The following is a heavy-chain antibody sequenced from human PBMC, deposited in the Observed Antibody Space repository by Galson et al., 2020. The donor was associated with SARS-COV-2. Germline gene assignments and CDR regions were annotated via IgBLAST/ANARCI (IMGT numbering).Heavy chain of an antibody. J-gene: IGHJ4*02. CDR1: GFTFSNYA. CDR3: AKAKGLSGSYYDY. D-gene: IGHD3-10*01. CDR2: ISGSGGNT. V-gene: IGHV3-23*01. Sequence: GGSLRLSCAASGFTFSNYAMSWVRQAPGKGLEWVSSISGSGGNTYYADSVKGRFSSSRDNSKNTVYLQMNSLRAEDTAIYYCAKAKGLSGSYYDYCGQGSLVTVSS.